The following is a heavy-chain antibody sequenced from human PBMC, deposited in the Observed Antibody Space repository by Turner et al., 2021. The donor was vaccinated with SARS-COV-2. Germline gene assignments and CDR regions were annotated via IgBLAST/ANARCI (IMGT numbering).Heavy chain of an antibody. V-gene: IGHV4-59*08. Sequence: QVQLQESGPGLVKPSETLSLTCTVPGGSISSKSCSWIRQSPGRGLEWIGYFYKIGSIDYNPTLRSRVTISVDTSKNQLSLNLISVTVADTAVYYCARHQGSASGYDHGMNVWGQGTAVIVSS. CDR2: FYKIGSI. CDR3: ARHQGSASGYDHGMNV. D-gene: IGHD1-26*01. J-gene: IGHJ6*02. CDR1: GGSISSKS.